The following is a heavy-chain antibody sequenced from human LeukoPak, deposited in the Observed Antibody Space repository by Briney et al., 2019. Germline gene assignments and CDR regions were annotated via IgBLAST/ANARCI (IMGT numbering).Heavy chain of an antibody. V-gene: IGHV3-30*18. J-gene: IGHJ4*02. CDR2: ISDDGRRK. CDR1: GFSFISYG. D-gene: IGHD4-17*01. Sequence: PGGSLRPSCAASGFSFISYGMHWVRQAPGKGLEWVGVISDDGRRKDYADSVKGRFTISRYNSKDTLYLQMNSLRAEDTAVYYCAKRPSDYGDYVSYFDYWGQGTLVTVSS. CDR3: AKRPSDYGDYVSYFDY.